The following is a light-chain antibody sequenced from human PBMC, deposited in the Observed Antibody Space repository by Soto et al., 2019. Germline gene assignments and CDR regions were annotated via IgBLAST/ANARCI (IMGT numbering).Light chain of an antibody. Sequence: EIVMTQSPATLSVSPGERATLSCRASQSVSSNLAWYQQKPGQAPRLLIYGASTRAKGIPARFSGSGSGTAFTLTIISLQSEDFAVYSCQQYNNWPPTFGQGTKLEIK. J-gene: IGKJ2*01. CDR3: QQYNNWPPT. V-gene: IGKV3-15*01. CDR2: GAS. CDR1: QSVSSN.